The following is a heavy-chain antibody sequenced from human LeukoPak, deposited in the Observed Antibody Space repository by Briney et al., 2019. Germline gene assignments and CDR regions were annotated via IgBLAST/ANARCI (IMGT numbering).Heavy chain of an antibody. V-gene: IGHV3-30-3*01. CDR3: ARGIAVAGTPNAPRDY. D-gene: IGHD6-19*01. J-gene: IGHJ4*02. Sequence: PGGSLRLSCAASGFTFSSYAMHWVRQAPGKGLEWVAVISYDGSNKYYADSVKGRFTISRDNSKNTLYLQMNSLRAEDTAVYYCARGIAVAGTPNAPRDYWGQGTLVTVSS. CDR1: GFTFSSYA. CDR2: ISYDGSNK.